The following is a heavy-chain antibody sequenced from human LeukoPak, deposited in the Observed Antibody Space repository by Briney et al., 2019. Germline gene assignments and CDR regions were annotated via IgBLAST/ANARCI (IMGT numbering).Heavy chain of an antibody. CDR2: IYHSGST. CDR1: GGSISSGGYY. V-gene: IGHV4-30-2*01. CDR3: ARWGNIVSFDY. Sequence: SETLSLTCTVSGGSISSGGYYWSWIRQPPGKGLEWIGYIYHSGSTYYNPSLKSRVTISVDRSKNQLSLKLSSVTAADTAVYYCARWGNIVSFDYWGQGTLVMVSS. J-gene: IGHJ4*02. D-gene: IGHD5-12*01.